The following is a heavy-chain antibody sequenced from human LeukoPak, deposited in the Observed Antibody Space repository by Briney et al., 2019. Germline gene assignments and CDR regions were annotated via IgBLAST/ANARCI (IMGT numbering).Heavy chain of an antibody. CDR1: GFTFSNYA. J-gene: IGHJ4*02. Sequence: GGSLRLSCAASGFTFSNYAINWVRQPPGKGLEWVSVISGSGGGGNTYYADSVKGRFTISRDNSKNTLYLQMNSLRAEDTAVYYCAKGSRGSYDYWGQGTLVTVSS. CDR2: ISGSGGGGNT. CDR3: AKGSRGSYDY. V-gene: IGHV3-23*01. D-gene: IGHD1-26*01.